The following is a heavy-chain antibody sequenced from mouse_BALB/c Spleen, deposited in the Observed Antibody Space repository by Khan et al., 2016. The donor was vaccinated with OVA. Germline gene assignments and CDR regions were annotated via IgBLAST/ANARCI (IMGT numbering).Heavy chain of an antibody. CDR2: ISDGGSYT. CDR1: GFTFSDYY. Sequence: EVELVESGGGLVKPGGSLKLSCAASGFTFSDYYMYRVRQTPEKRLEWVATISDGGSYTYFPDSVKGRFTISRDDVKNNLYLQMSSLKSEDSAMYYCARGFYGGPFIYWGQGTLVTVSA. V-gene: IGHV5-4*02. D-gene: IGHD1-1*02. J-gene: IGHJ3*01. CDR3: ARGFYGGPFIY.